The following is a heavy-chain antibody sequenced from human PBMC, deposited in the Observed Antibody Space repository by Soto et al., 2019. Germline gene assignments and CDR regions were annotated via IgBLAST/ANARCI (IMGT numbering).Heavy chain of an antibody. J-gene: IGHJ6*02. V-gene: IGHV4-39*01. CDR3: ARYSVAAAEIYYGMDV. Sequence: PSETLSLTCTVSGGSISSSSYYWGWIRQPPGKGLEWIGSIYYSGSTYYNPSLKSRVTISVDTSKNQFSLKLSSVTAADTAVYYCARYSVAAAEIYYGMDVWGQGTTVTVSS. D-gene: IGHD6-13*01. CDR2: IYYSGST. CDR1: GGSISSSSYY.